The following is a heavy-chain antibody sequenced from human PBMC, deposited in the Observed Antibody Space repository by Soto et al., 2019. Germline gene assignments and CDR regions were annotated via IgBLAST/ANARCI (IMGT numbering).Heavy chain of an antibody. V-gene: IGHV2-5*02. CDR1: GFSLSTSGVG. Sequence: SGPTLVNPTQTLTLTCTFSGFSLSTSGVGVGWIRQPPGKALEWLALIYWDDDKRYSPSLKSRLTITKDTSKNQVVLTMTNMDPVDTATYYCALNVGDIVATIDHSIYFDYWGQGTLVTVSS. J-gene: IGHJ4*02. D-gene: IGHD5-12*01. CDR3: ALNVGDIVATIDHSIYFDY. CDR2: IYWDDDK.